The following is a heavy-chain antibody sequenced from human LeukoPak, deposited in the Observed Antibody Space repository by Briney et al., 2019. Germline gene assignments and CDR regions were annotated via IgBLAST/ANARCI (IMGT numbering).Heavy chain of an antibody. CDR1: GFTFSSYW. J-gene: IGHJ4*02. CDR2: INSDGRST. CDR3: ARSAVAGRVSYFDY. Sequence: PGGSLRLSCAASGFTFSSYWMHWVRQAPGKGLVWVSRINSDGRSTTYADSVKGRFTISRDNAKNTLYLQMNSLRAEDTAVYYCARSAVAGRVSYFDYWGQGTLVTVSS. D-gene: IGHD6-19*01. V-gene: IGHV3-74*01.